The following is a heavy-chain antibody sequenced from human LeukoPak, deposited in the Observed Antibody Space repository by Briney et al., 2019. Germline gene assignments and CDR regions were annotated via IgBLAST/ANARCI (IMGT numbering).Heavy chain of an antibody. Sequence: ASVKVSCTASGYTFTGYYMHWVRQAPGQGLEWMGWINPNSGGTNYAQKFQGRVTMTRDTSISTAYMELSRLRSDDTAVYYCARERDSSGWYKNFDYWGQGTLVTVSS. CDR2: INPNSGGT. D-gene: IGHD6-19*01. CDR1: GYTFTGYY. J-gene: IGHJ4*02. V-gene: IGHV1-2*02. CDR3: ARERDSSGWYKNFDY.